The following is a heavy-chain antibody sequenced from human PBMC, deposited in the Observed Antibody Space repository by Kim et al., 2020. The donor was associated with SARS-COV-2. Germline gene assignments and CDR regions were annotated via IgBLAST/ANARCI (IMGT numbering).Heavy chain of an antibody. V-gene: IGHV3-48*02. CDR3: ARGGGGPEIFDS. D-gene: IGHD3-16*01. J-gene: IGHJ4*02. Sequence: YNADSGKGRFTISRDNAKNSLYLHMNRLRDEDTDVYYCARGGGGPEIFDSWGQGTLVTVSS.